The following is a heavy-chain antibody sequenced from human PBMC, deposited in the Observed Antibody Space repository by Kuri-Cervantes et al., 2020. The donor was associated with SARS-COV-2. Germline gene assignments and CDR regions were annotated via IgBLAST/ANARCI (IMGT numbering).Heavy chain of an antibody. CDR3: AREKVLWFRESSGDYYYGMDV. CDR2: IYYSGST. J-gene: IGHJ6*02. D-gene: IGHD3-10*01. Sequence: SETLSLTCTVSGGSISSYYWSWIRQPPGKGLEWIGYIYYSGSTNYNSSLKSRVTISVDTSKNQFSLKLSSVTAADTAVYYCAREKVLWFRESSGDYYYGMDVWGQGTTVTVSS. V-gene: IGHV4-59*01. CDR1: GGSISSYY.